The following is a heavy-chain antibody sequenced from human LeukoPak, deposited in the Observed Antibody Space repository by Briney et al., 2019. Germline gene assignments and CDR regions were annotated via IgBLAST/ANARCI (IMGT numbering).Heavy chain of an antibody. Sequence: PGGSLRLSCAASGFTFDTYAMTWVRQAPGRGLEWVSAISGSGGSTYYADSVRGRFTISRDNSKNTLYLQMNSLRAEDTAVYYCAKDRWYSSSFPDSWGQGTLVTVSS. CDR2: ISGSGGST. D-gene: IGHD6-6*01. J-gene: IGHJ4*02. CDR1: GFTFDTYA. CDR3: AKDRWYSSSFPDS. V-gene: IGHV3-23*01.